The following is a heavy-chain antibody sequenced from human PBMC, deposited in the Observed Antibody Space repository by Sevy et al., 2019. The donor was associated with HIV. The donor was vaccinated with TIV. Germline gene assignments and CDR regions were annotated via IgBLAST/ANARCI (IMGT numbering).Heavy chain of an antibody. V-gene: IGHV3-23*05. Sequence: GGSLRLSCTGSGFNFAPYAMSWVRQAPGKGLEWVAGIYGSSSGRFYADSVRGRFTISRDNSMNIRYLQMNDLRVEDTAVYFCAKDRVSGDGVWDSDHWGQGTLVTVSS. CDR1: GFNFAPYA. J-gene: IGHJ4*02. D-gene: IGHD2-8*01. CDR3: AKDRVSGDGVWDSDH. CDR2: IYGSSSGR.